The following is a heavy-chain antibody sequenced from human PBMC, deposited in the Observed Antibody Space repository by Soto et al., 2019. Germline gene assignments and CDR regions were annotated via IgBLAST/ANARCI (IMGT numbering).Heavy chain of an antibody. Sequence: QVQLVQSGAEVKKPGSSVKVSCKASGGTFSSYAISWVRQAPGQGLEWMGGIIPIFGTANYAQKFQGRVTITADESTSTAYMELSSLRSEDTAVYYCARDLYYYDSSGYYYEGGRDYWGQGTLVTVSS. V-gene: IGHV1-69*01. CDR3: ARDLYYYDSSGYYYEGGRDY. CDR1: GGTFSSYA. CDR2: IIPIFGTA. J-gene: IGHJ4*02. D-gene: IGHD3-22*01.